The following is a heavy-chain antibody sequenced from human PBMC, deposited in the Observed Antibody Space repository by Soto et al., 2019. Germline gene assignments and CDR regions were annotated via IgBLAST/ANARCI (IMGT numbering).Heavy chain of an antibody. V-gene: IGHV2-5*02. CDR3: AHETYYDSSGSSVYY. J-gene: IGHJ4*02. CDR1: GFSLSTSGVG. D-gene: IGHD3-22*01. Sequence: QITLKESGPTLVKPTQTLTLTCTFSGFSLSTSGVGVGWIRQPPGKALEWLALIYWDDDKRYSPSLKSRLTITNDTSKNQVGLTSTNIDPVDTATYYSAHETYYDSSGSSVYYWGQGTLVTVSS. CDR2: IYWDDDK.